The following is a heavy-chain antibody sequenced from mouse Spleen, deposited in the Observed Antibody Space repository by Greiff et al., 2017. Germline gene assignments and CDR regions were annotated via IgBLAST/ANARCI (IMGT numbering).Heavy chain of an antibody. CDR1: GYTFTSYW. D-gene: IGHD2-3*01. CDR3: ARSNDGSHYFDY. CDR2: IDPSDSYT. V-gene: IGHV1-50*01. J-gene: IGHJ2*01. Sequence: QVQLQQPGAELVKPGASVKLSCKASGYTFTSYWMQWVKQRPGQGLVWIGEIDPSDSYTNYNQKFKGKATLTVDTSSSTAYMQLSSLTSEDSAVYYCARSNDGSHYFDYWGQGTTLTVSS.